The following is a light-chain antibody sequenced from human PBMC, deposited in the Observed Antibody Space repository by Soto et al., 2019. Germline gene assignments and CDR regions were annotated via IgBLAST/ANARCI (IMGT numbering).Light chain of an antibody. Sequence: DIQMTQSPSSLSASVGDRVTITCRASQSIRNYVNWYQQKPGKAPKFLIYVASTLQIGVPSRFSGSGSGTDFTLTISSLQPEVFATYYCQQSFSSPYAFGPGTKLEIK. CDR2: VAS. CDR3: QQSFSSPYA. CDR1: QSIRNY. J-gene: IGKJ2*01. V-gene: IGKV1-39*01.